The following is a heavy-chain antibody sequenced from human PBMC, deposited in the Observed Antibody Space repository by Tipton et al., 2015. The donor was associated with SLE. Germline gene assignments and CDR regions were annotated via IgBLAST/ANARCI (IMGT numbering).Heavy chain of an antibody. CDR3: ASGDYYMDV. CDR2: INHSGST. J-gene: IGHJ6*03. V-gene: IGHV4-34*01. Sequence: LRLSCTVSGASISSYYWSWIRQPPGKGLEWIGEINHSGSTNYNPSLKSRVTISVDTSKNQFSLKLSSVTAADTAVYYCASGDYYMDVWGKGTTVTVSS. CDR1: GASISSYY. D-gene: IGHD3-10*01.